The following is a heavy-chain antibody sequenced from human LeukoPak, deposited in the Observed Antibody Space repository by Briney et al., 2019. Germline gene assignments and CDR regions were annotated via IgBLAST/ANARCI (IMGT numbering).Heavy chain of an antibody. CDR2: FDPEDGET. V-gene: IGHV1-24*01. J-gene: IGHJ4*02. CDR3: STISNLYDSSGLFDY. Sequence: ASVKVSCKVSGYTLTELSMHWVRQPPGKGLEWMGGFDPEDGETIYAQKFQGRVTMTEDTSTDTAYMELSSLRSEDTAVYYCSTISNLYDSSGLFDYWGQGTLVTVSS. D-gene: IGHD3-22*01. CDR1: GYTLTELS.